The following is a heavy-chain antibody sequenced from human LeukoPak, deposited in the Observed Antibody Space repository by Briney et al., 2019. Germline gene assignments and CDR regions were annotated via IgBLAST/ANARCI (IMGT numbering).Heavy chain of an antibody. CDR1: GGSISSGDYY. Sequence: SETLSLTCTVSGGSISSGDYYWSWIRQPPGTGLEWIGYIYYSGSTYYNPSLKSRVTISVDTSKNQFSLKLSSVTAADTAVYYCARLAVAGTILHFDYWGQGTLVTVSS. V-gene: IGHV4-30-4*01. D-gene: IGHD6-19*01. CDR2: IYYSGST. CDR3: ARLAVAGTILHFDY. J-gene: IGHJ4*02.